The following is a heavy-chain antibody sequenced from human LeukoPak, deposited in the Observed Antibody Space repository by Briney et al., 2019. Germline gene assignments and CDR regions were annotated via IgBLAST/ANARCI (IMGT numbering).Heavy chain of an antibody. CDR1: GYSIGSGYY. V-gene: IGHV4-38-2*02. Sequence: SETLSLTCTVSGYSIGSGYYWGWIRQPPGKGLEWIGSIYHSGSTYYNPSLKSRVTISVDTSKNQFSLKPSSVTAADTAVYYCAREGGTVTPFDYWGQGTLVTVSS. J-gene: IGHJ4*02. CDR2: IYHSGST. D-gene: IGHD4-17*01. CDR3: AREGGTVTPFDY.